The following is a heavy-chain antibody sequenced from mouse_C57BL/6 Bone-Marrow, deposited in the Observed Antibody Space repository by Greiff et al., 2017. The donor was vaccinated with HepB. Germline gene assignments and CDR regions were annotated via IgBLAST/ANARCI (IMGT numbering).Heavy chain of an antibody. J-gene: IGHJ2*01. V-gene: IGHV7-3*01. CDR1: GFTFTDYY. Sequence: EVKVEESGGGLVQPGGSLSLSCAASGFTFTDYYMSWVRQPPGKALEWLGFIRNKANGYTTEYSASVKGRFTISRDNSQSILYLQMNALRAEDSATYYCARSSYYYGSKDYWGQGTTLTVSS. CDR2: IRNKANGYTT. CDR3: ARSSYYYGSKDY. D-gene: IGHD1-1*01.